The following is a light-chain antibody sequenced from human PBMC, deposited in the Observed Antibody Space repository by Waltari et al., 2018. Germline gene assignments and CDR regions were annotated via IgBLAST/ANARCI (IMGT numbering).Light chain of an antibody. CDR3: QQYNSYPWA. Sequence: DIQTTQSPPTLSASIGDRVTITGRATQSMRRWLAWYQQKPGKAPKLLIYKTSSLESGVPSRFSGRTSGTEFTLTISSLQPDDFATYYCQQYNSYPWAFGQGTKVEI. J-gene: IGKJ1*01. V-gene: IGKV1-5*03. CDR2: KTS. CDR1: QSMRRW.